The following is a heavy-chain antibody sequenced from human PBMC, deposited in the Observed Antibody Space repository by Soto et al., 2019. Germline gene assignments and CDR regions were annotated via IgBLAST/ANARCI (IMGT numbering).Heavy chain of an antibody. Sequence: SETLSLTCTVSGGSISSSSYYWGWIRQPPGKGLEWIGSIYYSGSTDYNPSLKSRVTISVDSSKNQFSLKLTSVTAADTAVYYCARRGADRSGYYHFWGQGTLVTVSS. CDR1: GGSISSSSYY. CDR2: IYYSGST. V-gene: IGHV4-39*07. J-gene: IGHJ4*02. CDR3: ARRGADRSGYYHF. D-gene: IGHD3-22*01.